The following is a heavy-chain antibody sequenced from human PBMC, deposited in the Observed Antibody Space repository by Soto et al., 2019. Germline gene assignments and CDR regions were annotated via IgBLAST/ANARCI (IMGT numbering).Heavy chain of an antibody. CDR1: GGTFSSYA. CDR2: IIPNFGTA. J-gene: IGHJ6*02. Sequence: SEKVSCKASGGTFSSYAISWVRQAPGQGLEWMGGIIPNFGTANYAQKFQGRVTITADKSTSTAYMELSSLRSEDTAVYYWARDSSGWYHKYYYYGMDVWGQGTTVTVSS. D-gene: IGHD6-19*01. V-gene: IGHV1-69*06. CDR3: ARDSSGWYHKYYYYGMDV.